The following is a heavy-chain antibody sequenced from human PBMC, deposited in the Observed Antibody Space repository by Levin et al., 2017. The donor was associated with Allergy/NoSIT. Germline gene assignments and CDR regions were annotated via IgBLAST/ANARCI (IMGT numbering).Heavy chain of an antibody. CDR3: ARSTIFGRGMDV. Sequence: KSGGSLRLSCEASGFTFSNYAINWVRQAPGRGLEWVSVISYNSGSETYYGDSVKGRFTISRDNAKNLLYLQMNSLRVEDTAVYYCARSTIFGRGMDVWGHGTTVTISS. D-gene: IGHD3-3*01. CDR2: ISYNSGSET. CDR1: GFTFSNYA. J-gene: IGHJ6*02. V-gene: IGHV3-21*06.